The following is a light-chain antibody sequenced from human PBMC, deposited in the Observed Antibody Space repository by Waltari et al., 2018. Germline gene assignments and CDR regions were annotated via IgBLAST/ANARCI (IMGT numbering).Light chain of an antibody. CDR3: QKYGTLPAT. J-gene: IGKJ1*01. CDR1: QSVSRY. CDR2: DAS. V-gene: IGKV3-20*01. Sequence: EIVLTQSPGPLSLSPGERATLSCRASQSVSRYLAWYQQKPGQAPRLLIYDASIRASGIPDRFSGSGSGTDFSLTISRLDPEDFAVYYCQKYGTLPATFGQGTKVQMK.